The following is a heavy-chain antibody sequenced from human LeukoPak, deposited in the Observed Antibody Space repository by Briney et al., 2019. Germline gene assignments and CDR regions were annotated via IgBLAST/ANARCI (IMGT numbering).Heavy chain of an antibody. CDR2: TNHSGST. J-gene: IGHJ4*02. V-gene: IGHV4-34*01. D-gene: IGHD2-21*02. CDR1: GGSFSGYY. Sequence: SETLSLTCAVYGGSFSGYYWSWIRQPPGKGLEWIGETNHSGSTNYNPSLKSRVTISVDTSKNQFSLKLSSVTAADTAVYYCARGFSDGENWGQGTLVTVSS. CDR3: ARGFSDGEN.